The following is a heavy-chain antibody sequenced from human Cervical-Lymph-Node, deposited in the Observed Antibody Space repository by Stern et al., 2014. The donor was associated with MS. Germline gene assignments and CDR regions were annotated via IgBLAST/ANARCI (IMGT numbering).Heavy chain of an antibody. J-gene: IGHJ4*02. D-gene: IGHD1-26*01. Sequence: VQLVESGGGLVKPGGSLRLSCAVSGFTFSGYTMNWVRQRPGQGLEWVSSITASSSYIFYADSLKGRIIISRDNAKNSLYLQMSSLRAEDTAVYYCAREGGATPYLDSWGQGTLVTVSS. CDR1: GFTFSGYT. CDR3: AREGGATPYLDS. V-gene: IGHV3-21*01. CDR2: ITASSSYI.